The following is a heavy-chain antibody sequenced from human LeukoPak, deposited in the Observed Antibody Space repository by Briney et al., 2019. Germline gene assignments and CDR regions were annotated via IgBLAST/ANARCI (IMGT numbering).Heavy chain of an antibody. V-gene: IGHV4-59*01. CDR1: GGSISSYY. D-gene: IGHD3-22*01. CDR2: IYYSGST. J-gene: IGHJ4*02. CDR3: ARYLFAYYDSSGNYFDS. Sequence: SETLSLTCTVSGGSISSYYWIWIRQPPGKGLEWIGYIYYSGSTNYNPSLKSRVTISVDTSKNQFSLKLSSVTAADTAVYSCARYLFAYYDSSGNYFDSWGQGTLVTVS.